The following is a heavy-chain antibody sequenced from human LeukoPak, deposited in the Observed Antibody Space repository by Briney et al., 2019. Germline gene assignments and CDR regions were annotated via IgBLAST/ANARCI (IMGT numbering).Heavy chain of an antibody. CDR1: GFTFRSYG. Sequence: GGSLRLSCAASGFTFRSYGMSWVRQAPGKGLEWVSSISRSGESTFYADSVRGRFTISRDNSKNTVSLQMESLRAEDTALYYCAKDYAVGSIDYWGQGTLVTVSS. D-gene: IGHD3-16*01. CDR3: AKDYAVGSIDY. V-gene: IGHV3-23*01. CDR2: ISRSGEST. J-gene: IGHJ4*02.